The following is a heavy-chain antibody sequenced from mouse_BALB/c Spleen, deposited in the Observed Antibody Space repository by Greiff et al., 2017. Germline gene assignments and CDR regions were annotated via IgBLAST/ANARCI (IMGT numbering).Heavy chain of an antibody. CDR1: GYAFTNYL. CDR2: INPGSGGT. Sequence: QVQLQQSGAELVRPGTSVKVSCKASGYAFTNYLIEWVKQRPGQGLEWIGVINPGSGGTNYNEKFKGKATLTADKSSSTAYMQLSSLTSDDSAVYFCARPITTAAFAYWGQGTLVTVSA. V-gene: IGHV1-54*01. J-gene: IGHJ3*01. CDR3: ARPITTAAFAY. D-gene: IGHD1-2*01.